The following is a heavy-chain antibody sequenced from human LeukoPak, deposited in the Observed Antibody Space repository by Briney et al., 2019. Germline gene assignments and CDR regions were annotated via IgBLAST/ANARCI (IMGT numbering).Heavy chain of an antibody. CDR3: ARQSSSSTYDY. V-gene: IGHV5-51*01. D-gene: IGHD6-6*01. CDR1: GYYFTSYW. Sequence: GESLKISCEVSGYYFTSYWIDWVRQMSGKGLEWMGIIYPGDSDTRYSPSFQGQVTISADKSISTAYLQWSSLKASDTAMYYCARQSSSSTYDYWGQGTLVTVSS. CDR2: IYPGDSDT. J-gene: IGHJ4*02.